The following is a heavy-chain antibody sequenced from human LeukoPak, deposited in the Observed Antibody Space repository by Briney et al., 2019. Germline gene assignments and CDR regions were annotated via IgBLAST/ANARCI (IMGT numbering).Heavy chain of an antibody. J-gene: IGHJ6*03. CDR1: GGSLRGHY. Sequence: SETLSLTCGVYGGSLRGHYWSWIRQPPGKGLEWVGGINHSGSTNYNPSFGGRVTISVDTSKNKFFLKLNSVTAAATAVYYCARESDPITGYFYSYMDVWGRGTTVTVSS. V-gene: IGHV4-34*01. D-gene: IGHD3-10*01. CDR3: ARESDPITGYFYSYMDV. CDR2: INHSGST.